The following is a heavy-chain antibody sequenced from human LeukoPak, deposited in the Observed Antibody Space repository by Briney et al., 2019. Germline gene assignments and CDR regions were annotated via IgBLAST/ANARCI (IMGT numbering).Heavy chain of an antibody. D-gene: IGHD3-3*01. V-gene: IGHV3-48*04. CDR1: GFTFSSYW. CDR2: ISSSSSTI. Sequence: GGSLRLSCAASGFTFSSYWMSWVRQAPGKGLEWVSYISSSSSTIYYADSVKGRFTISRENAKNSLYLQMNSLRAEDTAVYYCARDWRSGYVDYWGQGTLVTVSS. J-gene: IGHJ4*02. CDR3: ARDWRSGYVDY.